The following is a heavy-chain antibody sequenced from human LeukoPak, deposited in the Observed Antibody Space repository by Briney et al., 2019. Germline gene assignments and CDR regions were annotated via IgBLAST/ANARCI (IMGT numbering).Heavy chain of an antibody. V-gene: IGHV3-23*01. CDR3: AKAFQRGWERDAFAF. D-gene: IGHD1-26*01. Sequence: SGGSLGLSCAASGFTFSSYSMSWVRQAPGKGLEWVSLISGSGDTTNYADSVKGRFTISRDNSKNRLYLQMNSLGADDTAVYYCAKAFQRGWERDAFAFWGQGTLVTVSS. CDR1: GFTFSSYS. CDR2: ISGSGDTT. J-gene: IGHJ3*01.